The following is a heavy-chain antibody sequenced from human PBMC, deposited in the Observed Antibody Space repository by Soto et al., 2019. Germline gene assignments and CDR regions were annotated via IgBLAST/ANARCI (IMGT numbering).Heavy chain of an antibody. D-gene: IGHD3-10*01. CDR2: ISSSSSYI. Sequence: GGSLRLSCAASGFTFSSYSMNWVRQAPGKGLEWVSSISSSSSYIYYADSVKGRFTISRDNAKNSLYLQMNSLRAEDTAVYYCARSSYAGFGELGQLLRHMDVWGKGTTVTVSS. CDR3: ARSSYAGFGELGQLLRHMDV. CDR1: GFTFSSYS. J-gene: IGHJ6*03. V-gene: IGHV3-21*01.